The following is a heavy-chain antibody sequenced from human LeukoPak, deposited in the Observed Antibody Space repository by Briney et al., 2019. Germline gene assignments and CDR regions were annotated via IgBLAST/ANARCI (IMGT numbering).Heavy chain of an antibody. J-gene: IGHJ4*02. CDR2: INNSGGRI. Sequence: PGGSLRLSCAASGFTFSSYAMSWARQAPGKGLEWVSNINNSGGRIYHADSVRGRFTISRDNSKNTLYLQMNSLRAEDTAVYYCARAVSSSSGVAYWGQGTLVTVSS. CDR1: GFTFSSYA. CDR3: ARAVSSSSGVAY. D-gene: IGHD6-6*01. V-gene: IGHV3-23*01.